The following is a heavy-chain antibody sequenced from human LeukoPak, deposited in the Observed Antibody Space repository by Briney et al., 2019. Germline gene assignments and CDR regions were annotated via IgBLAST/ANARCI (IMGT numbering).Heavy chain of an antibody. CDR2: ISPGGNTI. CDR1: GFIFRSHG. D-gene: IGHD4-17*01. V-gene: IGHV3-48*04. J-gene: IGHJ4*02. Sequence: GGSLRLSCAGSGFIFRSHGMIWVRQAPGRGLEWVSYISPGGNTIYYADSMKGRFTVSRDDAKNSLSLHMNSLRAEDTAVYYCARVRGPTVTTMYFNYWGQGTLVTVSS. CDR3: ARVRGPTVTTMYFNY.